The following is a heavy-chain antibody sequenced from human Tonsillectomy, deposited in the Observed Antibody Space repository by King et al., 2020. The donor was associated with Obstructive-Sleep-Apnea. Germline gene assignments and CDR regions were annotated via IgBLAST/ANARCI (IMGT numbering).Heavy chain of an antibody. CDR1: GFTFSSYG. J-gene: IGHJ4*02. CDR3: ARHERQFDY. Sequence: VQLVESGGGLVQPGRSLRLSCAAPGFTFSSYGMHWVRQAPGKGLEWVAVIWYVGSNKYYADSVKGRFTISRDNSKNTLYLQMNSLRAEDTAVYYCARHERQFDYWGQGTLVTVSS. CDR2: IWYVGSNK. V-gene: IGHV3-33*01.